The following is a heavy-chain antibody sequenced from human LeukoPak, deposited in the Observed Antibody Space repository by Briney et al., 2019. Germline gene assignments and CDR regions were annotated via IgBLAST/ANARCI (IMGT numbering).Heavy chain of an antibody. J-gene: IGHJ4*02. D-gene: IGHD6-13*01. Sequence: GGSLRLSCAASGFXVSSNYMSWVRQAPGKGLQWVSGISGSGGSTYYADSVKGRFTISRDNSKNTLSLQMNSLRAEDTAVYYCAKDGGIAAAGTSVYFDYWGQGTLVTVSS. CDR3: AKDGGIAAAGTSVYFDY. CDR2: ISGSGGST. V-gene: IGHV3-23*01. CDR1: GFXVSSNY.